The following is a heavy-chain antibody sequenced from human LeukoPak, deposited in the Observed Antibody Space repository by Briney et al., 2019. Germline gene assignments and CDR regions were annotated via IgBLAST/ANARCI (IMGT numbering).Heavy chain of an antibody. CDR1: GYTFTIYA. Sequence: ASVKVSCKASGYTFTIYAMHWVRQAPGQRLEWMGWINAGNGNTKYSQKFQGRVTITRDTSASTAYMELSSLRSEDTAVYYCARQHRGDIVVVPAANWFDPWGQGTLVTVSS. J-gene: IGHJ5*02. V-gene: IGHV1-3*01. CDR2: INAGNGNT. D-gene: IGHD2-2*01. CDR3: ARQHRGDIVVVPAANWFDP.